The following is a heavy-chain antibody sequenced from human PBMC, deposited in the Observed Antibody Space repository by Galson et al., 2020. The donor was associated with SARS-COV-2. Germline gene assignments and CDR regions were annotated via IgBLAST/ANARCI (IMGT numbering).Heavy chain of an antibody. CDR1: GVTFRRYG. D-gene: IGHD3-10*01. CDR2: NWFDSSHS. Sequence: GESLKISCEASGVTFRRYGKHWVRQTPDKGPEWVAANWFDSSHSYYADSVRGRFIISKDNSRNTLYLEMNSLSAEETAIYFCAKDLRSGTHYSGPPHFDYWGQGTLVTVPS. V-gene: IGHV3-33*06. CDR3: AKDLRSGTHYSGPPHFDY. J-gene: IGHJ4*02.